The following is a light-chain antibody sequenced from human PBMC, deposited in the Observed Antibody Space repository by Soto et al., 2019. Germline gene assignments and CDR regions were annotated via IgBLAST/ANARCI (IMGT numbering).Light chain of an antibody. CDR3: QQRSNWPLTWT. V-gene: IGKV3-11*01. CDR2: DAS. Sequence: EIVMTQSPATLSVSPGERATLSCRASQSVSNNYLAWYQQKPGQAPRLLIYDASNRATGIPARFSGSGSGTDFTLTISSLEPEDFAVYYCQQRSNWPLTWTFGQGTKVDIK. CDR1: QSVSNNY. J-gene: IGKJ1*01.